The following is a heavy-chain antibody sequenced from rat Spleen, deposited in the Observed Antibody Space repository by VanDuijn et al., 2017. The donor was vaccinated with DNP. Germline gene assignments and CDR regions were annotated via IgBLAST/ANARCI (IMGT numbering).Heavy chain of an antibody. CDR2: IRYDGSRP. J-gene: IGHJ2*01. V-gene: IGHV5-7*01. CDR1: GFTFSDYY. D-gene: IGHD3-1*01. CDR3: ARRASTSRYFDY. Sequence: EVQLVESGGGLVQPGRSLKLSCAASGFTFSDYYMAWVRQAPTKGLEWVAYIRYDGSRPYYRDSVMGRFTISRDNAKTTQYLQMDSLRSEDTATYYCARRASTSRYFDYWGQGVMVTVSS.